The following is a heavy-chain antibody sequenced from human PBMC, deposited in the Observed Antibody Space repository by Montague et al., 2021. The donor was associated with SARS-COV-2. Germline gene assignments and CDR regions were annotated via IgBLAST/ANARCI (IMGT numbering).Heavy chain of an antibody. CDR3: AKGFQPYSYESSGFYTFDY. CDR1: GFTFSSYA. CDR2: IYSGSSST. D-gene: IGHD3-22*01. J-gene: IGHJ4*02. Sequence: SLRLSCAASGFTFSSYAMSWVRQAPGKGLEWVSVIYSGSSSTWYADSVKGRFTISRDNPKNTLYLHMNSLRVDDTAVYYCAKGFQPYSYESSGFYTFDYWGQGTPATVSS. V-gene: IGHV3-23*03.